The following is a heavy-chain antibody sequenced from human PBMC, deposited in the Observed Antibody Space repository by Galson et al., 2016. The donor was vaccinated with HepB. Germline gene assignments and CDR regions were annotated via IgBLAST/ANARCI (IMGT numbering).Heavy chain of an antibody. CDR1: GYTFNHYG. J-gene: IGHJ4*02. Sequence: SVKVSCKASGYTFNHYGITWVRQAPGQGLEWMGWISVHNGNTHYAQKIQGRVTMTTDPVTSTAYMELRSLRSDDTAVYYCARGGGRGGSDYWGQGTLVTVTS. CDR2: ISVHNGNT. D-gene: IGHD1-26*01. CDR3: ARGGGRGGSDY. V-gene: IGHV1-18*01.